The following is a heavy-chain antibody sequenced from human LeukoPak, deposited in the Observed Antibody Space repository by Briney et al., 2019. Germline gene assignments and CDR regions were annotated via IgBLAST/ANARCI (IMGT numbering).Heavy chain of an antibody. CDR3: ATGYCSSTSCQADFDY. CDR1: GYTLTELS. J-gene: IGHJ4*02. V-gene: IGHV1-24*01. Sequence: ASVKVSYKVSGYTLTELSMHWVRQAPGKGLEWMGGFDPEDGETIYAQKSQGRVTMTEDTSTDTAYMELSSLRSEDTAVYYCATGYCSSTSCQADFDYWGQGTLVTVSS. D-gene: IGHD2-2*01. CDR2: FDPEDGET.